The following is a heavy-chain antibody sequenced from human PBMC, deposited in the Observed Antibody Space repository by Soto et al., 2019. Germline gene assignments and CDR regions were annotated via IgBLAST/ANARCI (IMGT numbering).Heavy chain of an antibody. CDR1: GFTFSSYS. V-gene: IGHV3-48*01. CDR3: ARVLTPLFLRRGVGYYYMDV. Sequence: GGSLRLSCAASGFTFSSYSMNWVRQAPGKGLEWVSYISSSSSTIYYADSVKGRFTISRDNAKNSLYLQMNSLRAEDTAVYYCARVLTPLFLRRGVGYYYMDVWGKGTTVTVSS. CDR2: ISSSSSTI. J-gene: IGHJ6*03. D-gene: IGHD3-3*01.